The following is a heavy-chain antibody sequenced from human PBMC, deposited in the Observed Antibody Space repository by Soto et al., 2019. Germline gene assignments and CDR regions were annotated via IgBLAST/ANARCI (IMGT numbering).Heavy chain of an antibody. Sequence: PSQTLSLTCAISGDSVSSNSAAWNWIRQSPSRGLEWLGRTYYRSKWHNNYAVSVKSRITINPDTSKNHFSLQLNSVTPEDTAVYYCARANDYTSSSGMDVWGQGTTVTVS. V-gene: IGHV6-1*01. CDR1: GDSVSSNSAA. J-gene: IGHJ6*02. D-gene: IGHD6-6*01. CDR2: TYYRSKWHN. CDR3: ARANDYTSSSGMDV.